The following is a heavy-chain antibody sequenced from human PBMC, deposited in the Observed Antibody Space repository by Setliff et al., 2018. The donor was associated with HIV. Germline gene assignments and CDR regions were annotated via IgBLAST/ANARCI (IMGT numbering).Heavy chain of an antibody. CDR3: ARREGVRYSSGYYGGAFDI. J-gene: IGHJ3*02. CDR2: IYFNGVT. Sequence: MTSETLSLTCTVSGGSMKPYYWSWIRQPPGKGPEWIGFIYFNGVTDYNPSLKSRLIMSLDMSRNQVSLKMTSVTAADTAVYYCARREGVRYSSGYYGGAFDIWGQGTMVTVSS. D-gene: IGHD6-19*01. CDR1: GGSMKPYY. V-gene: IGHV4-59*08.